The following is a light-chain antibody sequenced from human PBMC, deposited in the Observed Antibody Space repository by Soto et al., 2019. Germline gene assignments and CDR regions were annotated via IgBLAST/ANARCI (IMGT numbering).Light chain of an antibody. Sequence: DSQMTQSPSTLSASVGDTVTITCRAGRSLSRWVAWYQQKPGKTPKALISDVSTLESGVPSRFSGSGSGTEFTLTISSLQPDDFATYYCQQGNDHFGGGTKVDIK. V-gene: IGKV1-5*01. CDR1: RSLSRW. CDR2: DVS. J-gene: IGKJ4*01. CDR3: QQGNDH.